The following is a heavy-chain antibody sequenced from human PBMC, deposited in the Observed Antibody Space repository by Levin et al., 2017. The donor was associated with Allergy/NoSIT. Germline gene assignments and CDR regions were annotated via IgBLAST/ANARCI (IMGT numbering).Heavy chain of an antibody. D-gene: IGHD3-10*01. CDR2: ISSSSSYT. Sequence: GGSLRLSCAASGFTFSDYYMSWIRQAPGKGLEWVSYISSSSSYTNYADSVKGRFTISRDNAKNSLYLQMNSLRAEDTAVYYCARSGYYYGSGTDAFDIWGQGTMVTVSS. J-gene: IGHJ3*02. V-gene: IGHV3-11*03. CDR3: ARSGYYYGSGTDAFDI. CDR1: GFTFSDYY.